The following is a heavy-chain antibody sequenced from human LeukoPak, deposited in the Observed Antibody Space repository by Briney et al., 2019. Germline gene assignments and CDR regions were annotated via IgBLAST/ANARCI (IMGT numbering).Heavy chain of an antibody. J-gene: IGHJ4*02. CDR1: GFTFHNYD. Sequence: QPGGSLRLSCATSGFTFHNYDMHWVRQAPGKGLEWVAFIQFDGSNKYYADPVKGRFTISRDDSKNTLFLQMNSLRAEDTAVYYCARDLSGVTGYTYGRGIDYWGQGTLVTVTS. D-gene: IGHD5-18*01. CDR2: IQFDGSNK. CDR3: ARDLSGVTGYTYGRGIDY. V-gene: IGHV3-30*02.